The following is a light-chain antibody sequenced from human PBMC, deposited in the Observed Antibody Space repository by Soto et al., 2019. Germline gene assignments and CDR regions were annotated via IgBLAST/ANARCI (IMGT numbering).Light chain of an antibody. V-gene: IGKV1D-16*01. CDR1: QNISNR. CDR3: QQYVTLPVT. J-gene: IGKJ4*01. Sequence: DVQMTQSPSSLSASVGDRVTITCRASQNISNRLVWYQQRPEKAPKFLIFASSSLESGVPSRFSGSGSGTDFTLTIISLQPEDLATYYCQQYVTLPVTFGGGTKVEI. CDR2: ASS.